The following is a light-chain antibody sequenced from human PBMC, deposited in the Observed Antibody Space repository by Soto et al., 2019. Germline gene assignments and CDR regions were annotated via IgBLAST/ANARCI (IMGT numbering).Light chain of an antibody. J-gene: IGLJ1*01. V-gene: IGLV2-8*01. CDR1: SSDVGTYKY. Sequence: QSVLTQPPSASESPGRSVTISCTGTSSDVGTYKYVSWYQHKPGNAPKLMIYEVSKRPSGVPARFSGSKSGNTASLTVSGLQAEDEADYFCSSYAGSNTFVFGTGTKLTVL. CDR2: EVS. CDR3: SSYAGSNTFV.